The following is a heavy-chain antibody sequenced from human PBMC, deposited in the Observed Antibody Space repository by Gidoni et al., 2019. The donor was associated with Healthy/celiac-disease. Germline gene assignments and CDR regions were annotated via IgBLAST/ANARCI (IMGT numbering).Heavy chain of an antibody. J-gene: IGHJ4*02. CDR3: ARGVEYCSGGSCYFRSYYFDY. Sequence: QVQLQQWGAGLLKPSETLSLTCAVYGWSFSGYYWSWIRQPPGKGLEWIGEINHSGSTNYNPSLKSRVTISVDTSKNQFSLKLSSVTAADTAVYYCARGVEYCSGGSCYFRSYYFDYWGQGTLVTVSS. CDR1: GWSFSGYY. CDR2: INHSGST. D-gene: IGHD2-15*01. V-gene: IGHV4-34*01.